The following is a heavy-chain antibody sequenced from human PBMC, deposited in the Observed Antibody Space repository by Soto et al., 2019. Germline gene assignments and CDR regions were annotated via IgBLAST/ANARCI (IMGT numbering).Heavy chain of an antibody. V-gene: IGHV1-46*03. J-gene: IGHJ4*02. CDR3: ARDLESESYSSGWHT. Sequence: ASVKVSCKASGYTFTSYYMHWVRQAPGQGLEWMGIINPSGGSTSYAQKFQGRVTMTRDTSTSTVYMELSSLRSEDTAVYYCARDLESESYSSGWHTWGQGTLVTVSS. CDR2: INPSGGST. CDR1: GYTFTSYY. D-gene: IGHD6-19*01.